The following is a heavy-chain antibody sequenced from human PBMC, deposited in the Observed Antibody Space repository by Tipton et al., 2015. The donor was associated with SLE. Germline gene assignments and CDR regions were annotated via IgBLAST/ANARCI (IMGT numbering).Heavy chain of an antibody. CDR1: GFTFSNAW. CDR3: ARGRRMDDSGDFGP. Sequence: LRLSCAASGFTFSNAWMSWVRQAPGKGLEWIGYIYYSGSTNYNPSLKSRVTISVDTSKNQFSLNLSSVTAADTAVYYCARGRRMDDSGDFGPWGQGTLVTVSS. J-gene: IGHJ5*02. CDR2: IYYSGST. V-gene: IGHV4-59*01. D-gene: IGHD4-17*01.